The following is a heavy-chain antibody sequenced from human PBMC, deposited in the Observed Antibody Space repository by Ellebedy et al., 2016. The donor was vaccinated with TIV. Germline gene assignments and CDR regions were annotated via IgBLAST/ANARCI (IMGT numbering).Heavy chain of an antibody. J-gene: IGHJ4*02. Sequence: AASVKVSCKASGYTLRNYGINWVRQAPGQGLEWMGWISAYNGNTNYAQKIKGRLTMTTDTSTSTAYMELRSLRSDDTAGYYCARAKDYAPTLDYWGQGTLVTVSS. CDR2: ISAYNGNT. D-gene: IGHD4-17*01. CDR1: GYTLRNYG. CDR3: ARAKDYAPTLDY. V-gene: IGHV1-18*04.